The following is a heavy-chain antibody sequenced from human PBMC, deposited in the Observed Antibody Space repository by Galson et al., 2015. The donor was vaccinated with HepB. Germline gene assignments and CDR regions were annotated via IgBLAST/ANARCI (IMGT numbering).Heavy chain of an antibody. D-gene: IGHD4-17*01. CDR1: GFTFSSYG. J-gene: IGHJ4*02. CDR3: ARAKGKDYGDYAYDY. CDR2: ISGSGDNT. V-gene: IGHV3-23*01. Sequence: SLRLSCAASGFTFSSYGMSWVRQAPGKGLEWVASISGSGDNTYYADSVKGRFTVSRDDSKNTLYLHMNSLRVEDTAVYYCARAKGKDYGDYAYDYWGQGVVVTVSS.